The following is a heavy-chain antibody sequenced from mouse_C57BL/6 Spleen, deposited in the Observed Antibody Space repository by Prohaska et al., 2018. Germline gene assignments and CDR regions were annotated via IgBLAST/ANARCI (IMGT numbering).Heavy chain of an antibody. CDR1: GFTFSDFY. D-gene: IGHD2-2*01. CDR2: SRNKANDYTT. CDR3: ARDEGGYGTWFAY. J-gene: IGHJ3*01. V-gene: IGHV7-1*01. Sequence: EVKLVESGGGLVQSGRSLRLSCATSGFTFSDFYMEWVRQAPGKGLEWIAASRNKANDYTTEYSASVKGRFIVSRDTSQSILYLQMNALRAEDTAIYYCARDEGGYGTWFAYWGQGTLVTVSA.